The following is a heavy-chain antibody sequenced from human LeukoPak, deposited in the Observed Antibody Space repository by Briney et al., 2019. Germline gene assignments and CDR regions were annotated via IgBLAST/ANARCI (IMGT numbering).Heavy chain of an antibody. J-gene: IGHJ3*02. CDR3: ARDSAHCSGGSCYDDI. CDR1: GFTFSSYW. CDR2: IKQDGSEK. V-gene: IGHV3-7*01. D-gene: IGHD2-15*01. Sequence: GGSLRLSCAASGFTFSSYWMSRVRQAPGKGLEWVANIKQDGSEKYYVDSVKGRFTISRDNAKNSLYLQMNSLRAEDTAVYYCARDSAHCSGGSCYDDIWGQGTMVTVSS.